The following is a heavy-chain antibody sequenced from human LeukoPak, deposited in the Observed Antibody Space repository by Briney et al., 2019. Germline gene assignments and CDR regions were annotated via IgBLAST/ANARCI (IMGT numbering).Heavy chain of an antibody. J-gene: IGHJ4*02. CDR2: IIPIFGIA. D-gene: IGHD3-16*01. CDR3: ARDGGTQHY. CDR1: GGTFSSYA. V-gene: IGHV1-69*04. Sequence: ASVKVSCKASGGTFSSYAISWVRQAPGQGREWMGRIIPIFGIANYAQKFQGRVTITADKSTSTAYMELSSLRSEDTAVYYCARDGGTQHYWGQGTLVTVSS.